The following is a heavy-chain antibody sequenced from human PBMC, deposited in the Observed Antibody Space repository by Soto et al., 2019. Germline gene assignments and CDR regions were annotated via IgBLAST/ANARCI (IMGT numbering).Heavy chain of an antibody. D-gene: IGHD4-17*01. J-gene: IGHJ4*02. CDR2: IRNKAKNYAT. V-gene: IGHV3-73*01. CDR1: GFTLSGSS. CDR3: TRLGDYGDNGGY. Sequence: GGSLRLSCAASGFTLSGSSVHWVRQAFGKGLEWVGRIRNKAKNYATAYAASVRGRFTISRDDSTNTAFLQMNSLKTEDTAVYYCTRLGDYGDNGGYWGQGTLVTVSS.